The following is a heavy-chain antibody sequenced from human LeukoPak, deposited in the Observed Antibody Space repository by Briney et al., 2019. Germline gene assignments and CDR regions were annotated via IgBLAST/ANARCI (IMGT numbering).Heavy chain of an antibody. CDR1: GGSFSGYY. V-gene: IGHV4-34*01. CDR2: INHSGST. CDR3: ARKFEGPAEYYYYGMDV. J-gene: IGHJ6*02. Sequence: PSETLSLTCAVYGGSFSGYYWSWIRQPPGKGLEWIGEINHSGSTNYNPSLKSRVTISVDTSKNQFSLQLNSVTPEDTAVYYCARKFEGPAEYYYYGMDVWGQGTTVTVSS. D-gene: IGHD2-2*01.